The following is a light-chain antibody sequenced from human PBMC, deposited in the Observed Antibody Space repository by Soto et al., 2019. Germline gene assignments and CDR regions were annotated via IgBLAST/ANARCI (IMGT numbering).Light chain of an antibody. Sequence: EIMMTQSPATLSVSPGERVTLSCRASQSVSSDLVWYQQKPGQAPRLLVFHASTRATGIPARFSGSGSGTEFTLTISSLQSEDFAVYYCQQYNNWPRTFGQGTKVDIK. J-gene: IGKJ1*01. CDR1: QSVSSD. V-gene: IGKV3-15*01. CDR2: HAS. CDR3: QQYNNWPRT.